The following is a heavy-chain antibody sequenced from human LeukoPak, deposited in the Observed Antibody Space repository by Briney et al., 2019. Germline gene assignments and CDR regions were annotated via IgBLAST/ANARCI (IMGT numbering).Heavy chain of an antibody. V-gene: IGHV1-46*01. J-gene: IGHJ4*02. Sequence: GASVKVSCKASGYTFTDYYIHWVRQAPGQGLEWMGRINPSGGSTIYAQKFQGRVTMTSDTSTTTVYMEMNSLRPEDTAVYSCARRYSGYDFGYWGQGTLVTVSS. CDR2: INPSGGST. CDR3: ARRYSGYDFGY. CDR1: GYTFTDYY. D-gene: IGHD5-12*01.